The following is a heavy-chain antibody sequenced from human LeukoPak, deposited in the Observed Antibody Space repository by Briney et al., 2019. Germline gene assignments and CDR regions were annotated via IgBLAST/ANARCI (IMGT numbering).Heavy chain of an antibody. CDR2: ISSTSDRT. V-gene: IGHV3-23*01. CDR1: GFTFGDYA. CDR3: AQDPVTIFGVAIDY. D-gene: IGHD3-3*01. J-gene: IGHJ4*02. Sequence: GSLRLSCTASGFTFGDYAMSCVRQAPGKGLEWVSTISSTSDRTFYADSVKDRFTISRDNSKKTLYLQMNSLRAEDTAVYYCAQDPVTIFGVAIDYWGQGTLVAVSS.